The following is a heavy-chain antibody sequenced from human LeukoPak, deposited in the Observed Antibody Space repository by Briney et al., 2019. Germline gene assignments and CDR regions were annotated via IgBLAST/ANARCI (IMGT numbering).Heavy chain of an antibody. CDR3: ARDAQGYYFDY. CDR1: GGSISSGSHY. CDR2: IYTSGST. J-gene: IGHJ4*02. V-gene: IGHV4-61*02. Sequence: SETLSLTCTVSGGSISSGSHYWSWIRQPAGKGLEWIGRIYTSGSTNYNPSLKSRVTISVDTSKNQFSLKLSSVTAADTAVYYCARDAQGYYFDYWGQGTLVTVSS.